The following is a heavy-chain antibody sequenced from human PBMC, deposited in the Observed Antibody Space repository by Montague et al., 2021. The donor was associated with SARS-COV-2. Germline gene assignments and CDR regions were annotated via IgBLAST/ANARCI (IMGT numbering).Heavy chain of an antibody. V-gene: IGHV4-39*01. D-gene: IGHD3-16*01. CDR1: GGSISSSTYY. CDR3: ARLIRYDVKGSFDY. CDR2: IYYSGIT. Sequence: SETLSLTCTVSGGSISSSTYYWGWIRQPPGKGLEWIGNIYYSGITYYNPSLKSRVTISVDTSKNQFSLKLSSVTAADTAVYYCARLIRYDVKGSFDYWGQGTLVTVSS. J-gene: IGHJ4*02.